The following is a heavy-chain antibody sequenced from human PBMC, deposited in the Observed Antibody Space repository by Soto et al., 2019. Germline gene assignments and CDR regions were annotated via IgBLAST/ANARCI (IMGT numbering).Heavy chain of an antibody. V-gene: IGHV3-30*03. CDR2: ISRDGGTK. Sequence: QVQLVESGGGVVQPGRSLRLSCAVSGFTVSTYGMHWVRQAPGKGLEWVAVISRDGGTKYYADSVKGRFTISRDNSRNTLFLEMNILRGDDMAGYYCTGEVASGYWGQGTLVTVSS. CDR1: GFTVSTYG. D-gene: IGHD2-8*02. J-gene: IGHJ4*02. CDR3: TGEVASGY.